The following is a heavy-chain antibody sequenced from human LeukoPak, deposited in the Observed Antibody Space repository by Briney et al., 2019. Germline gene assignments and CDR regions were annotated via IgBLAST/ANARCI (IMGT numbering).Heavy chain of an antibody. J-gene: IGHJ6*03. D-gene: IGHD3-22*01. Sequence: GGSLRLSCAASGFTFSSYAMSWVRQAPGKGLEWVSAISGSGGSTYYADSVKGRFTISRDNSKNTLYLQMNSLRAEDTAVYYCAKGSQDSSGYKGKEVPPTNKKYYFYMDVWGKGATVTVS. CDR3: AKGSQDSSGYKGKEVPPTNKKYYFYMDV. CDR1: GFTFSSYA. CDR2: ISGSGGST. V-gene: IGHV3-23*01.